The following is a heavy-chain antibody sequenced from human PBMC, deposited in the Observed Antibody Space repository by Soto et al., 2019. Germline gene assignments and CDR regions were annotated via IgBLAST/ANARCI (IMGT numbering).Heavy chain of an antibody. J-gene: IGHJ4*02. CDR1: GGSISSGGYY. CDR3: ARGVNGDPLRFLEWLLYPCYFDY. Sequence: SETLSLTCTVSGGSISSGGYYWSWIRQHPGKGLERIGYIYYSGSTYYNPSLKSRVTISVDTSKNQFSLKLSSVTAADTAVYYCARGVNGDPLRFLEWLLYPCYFDYWGQGTLVTVSS. CDR2: IYYSGST. D-gene: IGHD3-3*01. V-gene: IGHV4-31*03.